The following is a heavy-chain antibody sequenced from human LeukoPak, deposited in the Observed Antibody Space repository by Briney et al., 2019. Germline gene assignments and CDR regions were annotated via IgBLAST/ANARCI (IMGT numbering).Heavy chain of an antibody. CDR3: ARMGSGRFAFDI. D-gene: IGHD2-15*01. V-gene: IGHV4-59*01. J-gene: IGHJ3*02. Sequence: SETLSLTCTVSGGSISSYYWSWIRQPPGKGLEWIGYIYYSGSTNYNPSLKSRVTISVDTSKNQFSLKLSSVTAADTAVYYCARMGSGRFAFDIWGQGTMVTVSS. CDR1: GGSISSYY. CDR2: IYYSGST.